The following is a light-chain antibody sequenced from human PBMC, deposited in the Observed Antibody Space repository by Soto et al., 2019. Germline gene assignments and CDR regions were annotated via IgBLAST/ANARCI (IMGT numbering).Light chain of an antibody. CDR1: QSVSSN. V-gene: IGKV3-15*01. CDR3: QQYNNWPRT. CDR2: GAS. Sequence: EIVMTQSPATLSVSPGERATLSCRASQSVSSNLAWYQQKPVQAPRLLIYGASTRATGIPARFSGSGSGTEFTLTLSSLQSEDVAVYYCQQYNNWPRTFGQGTKVEI. J-gene: IGKJ1*01.